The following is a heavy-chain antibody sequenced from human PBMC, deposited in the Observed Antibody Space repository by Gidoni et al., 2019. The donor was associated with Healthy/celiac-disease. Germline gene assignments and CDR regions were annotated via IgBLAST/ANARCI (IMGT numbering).Heavy chain of an antibody. V-gene: IGHV3-30*18. CDR2: ISYDGSNK. J-gene: IGHJ2*01. Sequence: QVQLVVSGVGVVQPGRSLRLSCAAAVFTFSSYGMHWVRQAPGKGLEWVAVISYDGSNKYYADSVKGQFTISRDNSKNTLYLQMNSLRAEDTAVYYCAKDRSSRLAYCGGDCLDWYFDLWGRGTLVTVSS. CDR3: AKDRSSRLAYCGGDCLDWYFDL. CDR1: VFTFSSYG. D-gene: IGHD2-21*02.